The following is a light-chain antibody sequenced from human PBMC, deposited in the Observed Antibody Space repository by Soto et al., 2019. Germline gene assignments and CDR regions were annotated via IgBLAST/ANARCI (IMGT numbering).Light chain of an antibody. CDR2: DVS. CDR3: SSYTSSSTLYV. CDR1: SSDVGGYNY. J-gene: IGLJ1*01. V-gene: IGLV2-14*01. Sequence: QSALTQPASVSGSPGQSITISCTGTSSDVGGYNYFSWYQQHPGKAPKLMIYDVSNRPPGVSNRFSGSKSGNTASLTISGLQAEDEADYYCSSYTSSSTLYVFGTGTKLTVL.